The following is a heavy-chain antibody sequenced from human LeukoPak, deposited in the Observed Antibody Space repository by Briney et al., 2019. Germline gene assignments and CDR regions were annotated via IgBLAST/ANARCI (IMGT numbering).Heavy chain of an antibody. V-gene: IGHV1-69*13. CDR2: IIPIFGTA. CDR3: ARGGARGIAAPTGDFDL. Sequence: SVKVSCKASGGTFSSYAISWVRQAPGQGLEWMGGIIPIFGTANYAQKFQGRVTITADESTSTAYMELSSLRSEDTAVYYCARGGARGIAAPTGDFDLWGRGTLVTVSS. J-gene: IGHJ2*01. D-gene: IGHD6-25*01. CDR1: GGTFSSYA.